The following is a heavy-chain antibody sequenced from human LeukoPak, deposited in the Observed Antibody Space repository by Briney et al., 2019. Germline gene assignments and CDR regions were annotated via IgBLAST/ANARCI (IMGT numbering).Heavy chain of an antibody. CDR3: AKDSGYYYKSFDS. D-gene: IGHD3-22*01. J-gene: IGHJ4*02. CDR1: GLTFSSYS. CDR2: ISASGGDT. Sequence: GGSLRLSCVVSGLTFSSYSMSWVRQAPGKGLEWVSGISASGGDTWYPDSVKGRFTISRDNSKNTLFLQMNSLRAEDTAVYYCAKDSGYYYKSFDSWGQGTLVTVSS. V-gene: IGHV3-23*01.